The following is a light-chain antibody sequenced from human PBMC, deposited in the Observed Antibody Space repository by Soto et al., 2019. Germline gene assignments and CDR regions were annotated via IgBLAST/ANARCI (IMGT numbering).Light chain of an antibody. Sequence: QPVLTQPASVSGSPGQSITISCSGTSSDVGSYNLVSWYQQHPGKAPKLMIYEVSKRPSGVSNGFSGSKSGNTASLTISGLQAEDEADYYCCSYAGSSTHVVFGGGTKLTVL. CDR2: EVS. CDR3: CSYAGSSTHVV. J-gene: IGLJ2*01. CDR1: SSDVGSYNL. V-gene: IGLV2-23*02.